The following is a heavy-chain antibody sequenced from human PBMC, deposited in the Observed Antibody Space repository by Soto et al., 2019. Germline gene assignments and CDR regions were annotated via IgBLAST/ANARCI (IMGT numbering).Heavy chain of an antibody. Sequence: WASPRLSCAASGFTFSSYAMSWVRQAPGKGLEWVSAISGSDGSTYYADSVKCRFTISRDNSKNTLYLQMNSLRAEDTAVYYCAKYHRSGYDPTFFDYWGQGTLVSVSS. V-gene: IGHV3-23*01. J-gene: IGHJ4*02. CDR1: GFTFSSYA. CDR2: ISGSDGST. D-gene: IGHD5-12*01. CDR3: AKYHRSGYDPTFFDY.